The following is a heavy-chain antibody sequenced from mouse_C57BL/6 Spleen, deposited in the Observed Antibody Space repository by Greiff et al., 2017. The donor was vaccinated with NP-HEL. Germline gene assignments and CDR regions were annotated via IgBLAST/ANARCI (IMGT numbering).Heavy chain of an antibody. CDR1: GYTFTTYP. V-gene: IGHV1-47*01. D-gene: IGHD1-1*01. CDR3: ARGYYGSSYVYWYFDV. CDR2: FHPYNDDT. J-gene: IGHJ1*03. Sequence: VMLVESGAELVKPGASVKMSCKASGYTFTTYPIEWMKQNHGKSLEWIGNFHPYNDDTKYNEKFKGKATLTVEKSSSTVYLELSRLTSDDSAVYYCARGYYGSSYVYWYFDVWGTGTTVTVSS.